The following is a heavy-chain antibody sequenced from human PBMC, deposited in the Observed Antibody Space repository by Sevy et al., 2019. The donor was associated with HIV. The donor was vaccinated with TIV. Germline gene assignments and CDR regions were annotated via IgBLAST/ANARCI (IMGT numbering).Heavy chain of an antibody. V-gene: IGHV1-2*02. CDR1: GYTFTGYY. Sequence: ASVKVSCKASGYTFTGYYMHWVRQAPGQGLEWMGWINPNSGGTNYAQKFQGSVTMTRDTSISTAYMELSRLRSDDTAVYYCAIPTPTDSSGYYYYFDYWGQGTLVTVSS. J-gene: IGHJ4*02. CDR2: INPNSGGT. CDR3: AIPTPTDSSGYYYYFDY. D-gene: IGHD3-22*01.